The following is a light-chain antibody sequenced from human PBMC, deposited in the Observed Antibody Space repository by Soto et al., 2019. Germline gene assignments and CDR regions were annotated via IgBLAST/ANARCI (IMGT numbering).Light chain of an antibody. CDR3: QQYNNWLTWT. Sequence: EIVMPQSPATLSVSPGERATLSCRASQSVSSNLAWYQQKPGQAPMLLIYGASTRATGIPARFSGSGSGTEFTLTISSLQSEDFAVYYCQQYNNWLTWTFGQGTKVEIK. V-gene: IGKV3-15*01. CDR2: GAS. J-gene: IGKJ1*01. CDR1: QSVSSN.